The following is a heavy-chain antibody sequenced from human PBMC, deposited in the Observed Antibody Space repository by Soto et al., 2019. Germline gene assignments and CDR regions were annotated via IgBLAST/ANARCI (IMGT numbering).Heavy chain of an antibody. Sequence: QVQLQQWGAGLLKPSETLSLTCAVYGGSFSGYYWSWLRQPPGKGREWIGEINHSGDDNYNPSLKSRVTISIDTSKNQFSVRLSSVTVADTAMYYCARRLIAAAGTGETIDYWGQGTLVTVSS. V-gene: IGHV4-34*01. CDR1: GGSFSGYY. D-gene: IGHD6-13*01. CDR3: ARRLIAAAGTGETIDY. CDR2: INHSGDD. J-gene: IGHJ4*02.